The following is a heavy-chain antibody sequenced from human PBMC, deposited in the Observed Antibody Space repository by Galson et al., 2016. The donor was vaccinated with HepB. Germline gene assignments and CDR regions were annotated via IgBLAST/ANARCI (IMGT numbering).Heavy chain of an antibody. CDR1: GFSLKNNGEG. D-gene: IGHD1-26*01. Sequence: PALVKPTQTLTLTCTFSGFSLKNNGEGVGWIRQPPGKALEWVAVIYWDDNRRYSPSLKTRLTITKDTSKNEVVLTMTNMAPVDTATYYCAHRYRRLGATLFASWGQGTLVTVSS. V-gene: IGHV2-5*02. CDR3: AHRYRRLGATLFAS. CDR2: IYWDDNR. J-gene: IGHJ4*02.